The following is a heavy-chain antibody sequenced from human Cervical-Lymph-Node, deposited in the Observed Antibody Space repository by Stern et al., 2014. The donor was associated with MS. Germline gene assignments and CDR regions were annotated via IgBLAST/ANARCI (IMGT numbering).Heavy chain of an antibody. V-gene: IGHV1-69*01. D-gene: IGHD1-1*01. CDR2: IIPMFGKP. Sequence: QVQLGQSGADVKKPGSSVKVSCKASGGTFNNYAISWVRQAPGQGLEWMGGIIPMFGKPNYAQKFQGRITITADESTSTVYMEVSSLRSEDTAMYYCAKGTRHFDWSDGMDVWGRGTTVIVSS. CDR3: AKGTRHFDWSDGMDV. J-gene: IGHJ6*02. CDR1: GGTFNNYA.